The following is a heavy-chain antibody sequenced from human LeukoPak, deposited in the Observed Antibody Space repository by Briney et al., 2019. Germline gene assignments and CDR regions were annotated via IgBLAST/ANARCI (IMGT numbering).Heavy chain of an antibody. V-gene: IGHV3-23*01. CDR3: AKHAAVGDYFDS. J-gene: IGHJ4*02. Sequence: GGSLRLSCAASGFTFSSYAMSWVRQAPGKGLDWVSGISGSGGSTYYADSVKGRFTISRDISKNTLYLQMSSQRAEETAVYYCAKHAAVGDYFDSWGQGTLVTVSS. CDR2: ISGSGGST. D-gene: IGHD1-26*01. CDR1: GFTFSSYA.